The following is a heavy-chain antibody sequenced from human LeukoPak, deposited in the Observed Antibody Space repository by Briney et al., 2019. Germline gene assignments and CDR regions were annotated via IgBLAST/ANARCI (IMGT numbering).Heavy chain of an antibody. J-gene: IGHJ5*02. V-gene: IGHV3-21*01. CDR1: GFSFSRYT. CDR2: ISTSSSSI. CDR3: ARDAHLAFDP. Sequence: GGSLRLSCAASGFSFSRYTMNWVRQAPGKGLEWVSSISTSSSSIYYADSVKGRFTISRDNAKNSLYLEMNSLRAEDTAVYYCARDAHLAFDPWGQGTLVTVST.